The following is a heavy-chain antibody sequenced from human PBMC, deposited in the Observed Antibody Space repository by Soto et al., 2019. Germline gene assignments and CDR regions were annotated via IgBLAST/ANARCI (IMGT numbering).Heavy chain of an antibody. D-gene: IGHD3-3*01. J-gene: IGHJ6*02. CDR3: ASSPLARRFLVEVDYYGMDV. Sequence: GASVKVSCKASGGTFSSYAISWVRQAPGQGLEWMGGIIPIFGTANYAQKFQGRVTITADESTSTAYMELSSLRSEDTAVYYCASSPLARRFLVEVDYYGMDVWGQGTTVTVSS. CDR1: GGTFSSYA. V-gene: IGHV1-69*13. CDR2: IIPIFGTA.